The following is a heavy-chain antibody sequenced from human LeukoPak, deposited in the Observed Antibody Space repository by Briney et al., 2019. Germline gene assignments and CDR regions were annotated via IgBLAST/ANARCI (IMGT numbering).Heavy chain of an antibody. D-gene: IGHD3-10*01. CDR2: INHSGST. CDR1: GGSFSGYY. V-gene: IGHV4-34*01. Sequence: SETLSLTCAVYGGSFSGYYWSWIRQPPGKGLEWIGEINHSGSTNYNPSLKSRVTISVDTSKNQFSLKLGSVTAADTAVYYCARGYRVRGEGMDVWGKGTTDTVSS. J-gene: IGHJ6*04. CDR3: ARGYRVRGEGMDV.